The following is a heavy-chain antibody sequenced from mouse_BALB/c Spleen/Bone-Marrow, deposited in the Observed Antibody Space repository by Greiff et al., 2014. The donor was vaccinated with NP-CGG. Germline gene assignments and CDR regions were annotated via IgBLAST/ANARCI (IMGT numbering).Heavy chain of an antibody. V-gene: IGHV14-3*02. CDR1: DFTFKDTY. D-gene: IGHD1-1*01. J-gene: IGHJ2*01. Sequence: VQLQQPGAELVKPGASVKLSCTASDFTFKDTYMHWVNQRPEQGLEWIGRIDPANGNTKYDPKFQGKATITADTSSNTAYLQLSSLTSDDTAVYYCARVQLLLSRGFDYWGQGTTLTVSS. CDR3: ARVQLLLSRGFDY. CDR2: IDPANGNT.